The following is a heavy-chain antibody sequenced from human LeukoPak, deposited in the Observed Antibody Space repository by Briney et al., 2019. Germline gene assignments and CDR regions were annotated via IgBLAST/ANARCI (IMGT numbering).Heavy chain of an antibody. Sequence: GGSLRLPCAASGFTFSSYAMSWVRQAPGKGLEWVSSISGNSGSTYYADSVKGRFTISRDTSKNTLYLQMNSLTAEDTAIYYCTKDIVVVPAQGNWFDPWGQGTLVTVSS. CDR2: ISGNSGST. V-gene: IGHV3-23*01. J-gene: IGHJ5*02. D-gene: IGHD2-2*01. CDR1: GFTFSSYA. CDR3: TKDIVVVPAQGNWFDP.